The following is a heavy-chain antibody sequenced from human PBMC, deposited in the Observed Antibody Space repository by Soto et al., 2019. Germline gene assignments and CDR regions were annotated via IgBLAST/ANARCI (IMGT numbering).Heavy chain of an antibody. CDR3: AHTRVFDWFDP. CDR2: IFWNDDE. V-gene: IGHV2-5*01. CDR1: GFSLSTSEVG. Sequence: SGHTLVNPTQTLTLTCTFSGFSLSTSEVGVGWIRQPPGKALEWLALIFWNDDERYSPSLKSRLTITKDMSKNQVVLTMTNMDPVDTATYYCAHTRVFDWFDPWGQGTLVTVSS. D-gene: IGHD6-13*01. J-gene: IGHJ5*02.